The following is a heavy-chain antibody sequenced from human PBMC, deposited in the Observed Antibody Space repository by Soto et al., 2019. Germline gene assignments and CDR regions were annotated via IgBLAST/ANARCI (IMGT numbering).Heavy chain of an antibody. CDR2: ISSSSSTI. CDR1: GFTFSSYS. Sequence: EVQLVESGGGLVQPGGSLRLSCAASGFTFSSYSMNWVRQAPGKGLEWVSYISSSSSTIYYADSVKGRFTISRDNAKNSLYLQMNSLRAEDTAVYYCARDSPKGASSWVDYWGQGTLVTVSS. J-gene: IGHJ4*02. V-gene: IGHV3-48*01. D-gene: IGHD6-13*01. CDR3: ARDSPKGASSWVDY.